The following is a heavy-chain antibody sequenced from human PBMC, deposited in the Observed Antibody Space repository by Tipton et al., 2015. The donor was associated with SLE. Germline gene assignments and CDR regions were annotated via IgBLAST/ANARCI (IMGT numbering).Heavy chain of an antibody. D-gene: IGHD1-14*01. CDR1: GFTFSSYA. V-gene: IGHV3-30*04. J-gene: IGHJ6*02. CDR3: ASNLTPYYGMDV. Sequence: RSLRLSCAASGFTFSSYAMHWVRQAPGKGLEWVAVISYDGSDKYYADSVKGRFTISRDNSKNTLYLQMNSLRAEDTAVYYCASNLTPYYGMDVWGQGTTVTVSS. CDR2: ISYDGSDK.